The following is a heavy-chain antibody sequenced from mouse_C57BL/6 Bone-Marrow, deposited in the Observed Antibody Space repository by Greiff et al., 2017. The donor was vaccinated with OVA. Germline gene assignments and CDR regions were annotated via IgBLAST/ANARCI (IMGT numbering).Heavy chain of an antibody. D-gene: IGHD2-3*01. Sequence: EVQLQESGPGLVKPSQSLSLTCSVTGYSITSGYYWNWIRQFPGNKLEWMGYISYDGSNNYNPSLKNRISITRDTSKNQFFLKLNSVTTEDTATYYCARGGYYVYYYAMDYWGQGTSVTVSS. J-gene: IGHJ4*01. V-gene: IGHV3-6*01. CDR3: ARGGYYVYYYAMDY. CDR2: ISYDGSN. CDR1: GYSITSGYY.